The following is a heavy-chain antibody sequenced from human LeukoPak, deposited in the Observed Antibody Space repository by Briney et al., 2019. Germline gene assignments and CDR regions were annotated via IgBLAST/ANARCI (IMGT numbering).Heavy chain of an antibody. CDR2: IYSGGST. D-gene: IGHD3-9*01. V-gene: IGHV3-53*01. Sequence: PGGSLRLSCAASGFTVSSNYMSWVRQAPGKGLEWVSVIYSGGSTYYADSVKGRFTISRDNSKNTLYLQMNSLRAEDTAVYYCARGGVLRYFDWPKKSDYFDYWGQGTLVTVSS. J-gene: IGHJ4*01. CDR1: GFTVSSNY. CDR3: ARGGVLRYFDWPKKSDYFDY.